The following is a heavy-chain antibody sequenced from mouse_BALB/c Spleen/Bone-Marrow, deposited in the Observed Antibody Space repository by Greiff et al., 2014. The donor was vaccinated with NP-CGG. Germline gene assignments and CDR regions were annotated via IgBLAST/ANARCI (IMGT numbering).Heavy chain of an antibody. Sequence: VQLKESGGGLVQPGGSLKLSCAASGFTFSSYTMSWVRQTPEKRLEWVAYISNGGGSTYYPDTVKGRFTISRDNAKNTPYLQMSSLKSEDTAMYYCARGLRGYAMDYWGQGTSVTVSS. V-gene: IGHV5-12-2*01. CDR2: ISNGGGST. J-gene: IGHJ4*01. D-gene: IGHD2-4*01. CDR1: GFTFSSYT. CDR3: ARGLRGYAMDY.